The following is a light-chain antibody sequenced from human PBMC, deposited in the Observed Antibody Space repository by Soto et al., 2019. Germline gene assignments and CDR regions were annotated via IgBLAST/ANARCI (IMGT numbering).Light chain of an antibody. Sequence: QSALTQPASVSGSPGQSITISCSGTSSDVGFYNHVSWYQQHPGEAPKLLIYEVTIRPSGVSNRFSGSKTGTTASLTVSGLQAEDEGDYYCSSYTRSSSLAIFGGGTKLTVL. CDR1: SSDVGFYNH. CDR3: SSYTRSSSLAI. J-gene: IGLJ2*01. V-gene: IGLV2-14*01. CDR2: EVT.